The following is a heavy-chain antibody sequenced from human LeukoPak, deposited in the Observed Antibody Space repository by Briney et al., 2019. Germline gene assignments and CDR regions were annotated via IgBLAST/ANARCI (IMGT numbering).Heavy chain of an antibody. V-gene: IGHV3-33*01. J-gene: IGHJ4*02. Sequence: GGSPRLSCAASGFTFSAYGMHWVRQAPGKGLEWVAVIFYDGSNKYYTDSVKGRFTISRDNSKNTLYLQMNSLRVEDTAVFYCARDQYDTWSRRGNFDSWGQGTLVIVSS. D-gene: IGHD3-3*01. CDR3: ARDQYDTWSRRGNFDS. CDR1: GFTFSAYG. CDR2: IFYDGSNK.